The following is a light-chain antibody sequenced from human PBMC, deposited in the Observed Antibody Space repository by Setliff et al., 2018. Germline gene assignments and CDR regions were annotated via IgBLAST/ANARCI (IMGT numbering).Light chain of an antibody. CDR3: QSSDDNEYV. CDR1: SSNIGAGYD. Sequence: QSALAQPPSVSGAPGQGITISCTGTSSNIGAGYDVHWYQQLPGAAPKLLIFGTNNRPSGVPDQFSGSKSGTSASLAITGLQAADEAYYYCQSSDDNEYVFGTGTKGTV. V-gene: IGLV1-40*01. J-gene: IGLJ1*01. CDR2: GTN.